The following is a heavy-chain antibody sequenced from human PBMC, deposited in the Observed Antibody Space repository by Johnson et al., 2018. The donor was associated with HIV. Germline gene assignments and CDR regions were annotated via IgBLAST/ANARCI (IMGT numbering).Heavy chain of an antibody. D-gene: IGHD4-17*01. J-gene: IGHJ3*02. CDR1: GFTFSSYW. CDR2: IKQDGSEK. V-gene: IGHV3-7*01. CDR3: ANVEADGDYGAFDI. Sequence: VQLVESGGGLVQPGGSLRLSCAASGFTFSSYWMSWVRQAPGKGLEWVANIKQDGSEKYYVDSVKGRFTISRDNAKNTLYMQMNSLRAEDTAVYYCANVEADGDYGAFDIWGQGTMVTVSP.